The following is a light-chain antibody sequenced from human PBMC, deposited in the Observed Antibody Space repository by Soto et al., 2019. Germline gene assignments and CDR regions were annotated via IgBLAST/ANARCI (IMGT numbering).Light chain of an antibody. V-gene: IGKV3-20*01. CDR3: QQYGSSPPIT. Sequence: EIVLTQSPVTLSLSPVARATLSCSSSQSVSNYLAWYQQKPGQAPRLLIYGASSRATGIPDRFSGSGSGTDFTLTISRLEPEDFAVYYCQQYGSSPPITFGQGTRLEIK. CDR2: GAS. J-gene: IGKJ5*01. CDR1: QSVSNY.